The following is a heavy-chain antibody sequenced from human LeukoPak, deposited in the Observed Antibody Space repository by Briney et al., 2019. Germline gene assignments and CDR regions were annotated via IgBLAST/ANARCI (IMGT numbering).Heavy chain of an antibody. CDR1: GFTFSNYY. J-gene: IGHJ4*02. Sequence: HPGGSLRLSCAVSGFTFSNYYFNWVRQAPGKGLEWVSTISASGGSTYYPDSVKGRFTISRDNSKNTLYLQMNSLRADDTAVYYCANLRNAYWGQGTLVTVSS. CDR2: ISASGGST. V-gene: IGHV3-23*01. CDR3: ANLRNAY.